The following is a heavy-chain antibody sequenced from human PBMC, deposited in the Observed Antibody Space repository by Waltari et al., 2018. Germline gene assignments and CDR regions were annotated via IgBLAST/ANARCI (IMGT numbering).Heavy chain of an antibody. CDR2: INHSGST. J-gene: IGHJ4*02. CDR1: AGSFSGYY. Sequence: QVQLQRWGAGLSTPSETLSLTCAVYAGSFSGYYWSWIRQPPGKGLEWIGEINHSGSTNYNPSLKSRVTISVDTSKNQFSLKLSSVTAADTAVYYCAREGYYGSGSYYADYWGQGTLVTVSS. V-gene: IGHV4-34*01. D-gene: IGHD3-10*01. CDR3: AREGYYGSGSYYADY.